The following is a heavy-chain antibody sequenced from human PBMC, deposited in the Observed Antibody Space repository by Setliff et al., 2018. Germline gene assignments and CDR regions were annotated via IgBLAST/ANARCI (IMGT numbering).Heavy chain of an antibody. CDR3: ARDFLGQWGGKGGLDY. V-gene: IGHV1-18*01. J-gene: IGHJ4*02. D-gene: IGHD6-19*01. CDR1: GYTFTSYG. CDR2: ISAYNGYI. Sequence: ASVKVSCKASGYTFTSYGITWVRQAPGQGLEWMAWISAYNGYIVYAQKFQGRVTVTTDTSTSTAYMELRSLRSDDTAVYYCARDFLGQWGGKGGLDYWGQGTLVTVSS.